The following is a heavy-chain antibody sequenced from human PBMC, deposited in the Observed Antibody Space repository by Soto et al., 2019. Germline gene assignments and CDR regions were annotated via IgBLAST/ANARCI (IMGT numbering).Heavy chain of an antibody. CDR1: GGSISSFY. D-gene: IGHD6-19*01. J-gene: IGHJ4*02. CDR2: IYYTGST. CDR3: ARGFRSGWYGDYFDS. Sequence: QVQLRESGPGLVKPSETLSLTCTVSGGSISSFYWSWIRQSPGRGLEWIGYIYYTGSTHLNPSLKSRVTISVDTSKNQSSLRLSSVTAADTAVYFCARGFRSGWYGDYFDSWGQGTLVTVSS. V-gene: IGHV4-59*01.